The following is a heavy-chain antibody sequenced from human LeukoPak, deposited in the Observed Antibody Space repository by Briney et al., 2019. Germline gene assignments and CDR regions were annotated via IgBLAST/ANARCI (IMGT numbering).Heavy chain of an antibody. CDR2: IYPGDSDT. D-gene: IGHD3-16*02. Sequence: KRGASPQISCQGSGSPFTSYWIGWGRQVPGKGLGWIGIIYPGDSDTRYSPSFQGQVTISADKSISTAYLQWSSLKASDTAMYYCARSPYYDYVWGSYRYFDYWGQGTLVTVSS. CDR1: GSPFTSYW. CDR3: ARSPYYDYVWGSYRYFDY. V-gene: IGHV5-51*01. J-gene: IGHJ4*02.